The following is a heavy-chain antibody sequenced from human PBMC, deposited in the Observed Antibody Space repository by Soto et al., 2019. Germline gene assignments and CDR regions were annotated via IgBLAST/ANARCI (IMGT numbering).Heavy chain of an antibody. V-gene: IGHV1-2*02. D-gene: IGHD3-10*01. CDR2: INPNSGAT. Sequence: VASVKVSCKASGYTFTGYYIHWVRQAPGQGLEWMGWINPNSGATDSAQKFQGTVTMTRDTSISTAYMELSRLRSDDTAVYYCATTYGSPYYYGMDVWGQGTTVTVSS. CDR1: GYTFTGYY. CDR3: ATTYGSPYYYGMDV. J-gene: IGHJ6*02.